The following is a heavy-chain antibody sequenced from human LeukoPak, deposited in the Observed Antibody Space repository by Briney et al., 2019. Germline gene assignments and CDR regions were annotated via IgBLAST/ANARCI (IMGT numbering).Heavy chain of an antibody. Sequence: PGGSLRLSGGASGFSFHYYAMHWVRQAPGKGLEWVAVISYDGANEYYADSVKGRFTISRDNSKNTLYIEMSSLRPEDTAVYYCARPIDNGSGSYYFPYWGQGTLVTVSS. V-gene: IGHV3-30*14. CDR3: ARPIDNGSGSYYFPY. CDR1: GFSFHYYA. J-gene: IGHJ4*02. CDR2: ISYDGANE. D-gene: IGHD3-10*01.